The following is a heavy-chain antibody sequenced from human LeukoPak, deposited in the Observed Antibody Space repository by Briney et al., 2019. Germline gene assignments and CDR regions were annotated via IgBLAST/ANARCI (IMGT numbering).Heavy chain of an antibody. CDR2: IIPILGIA. CDR3: ARVPGVAAAGDFQH. CDR1: GGTFSSYA. V-gene: IGHV1-69*04. Sequence: SVKVSCKASGGTFSSYAISWVRQAPGQGLEWMGRIIPILGIANYAQKFQGRVTITADKCTSTAYMELSSLRSEDTAVYYCARVPGVAAAGDFQHWGQGTLVTVSS. J-gene: IGHJ1*01. D-gene: IGHD6-13*01.